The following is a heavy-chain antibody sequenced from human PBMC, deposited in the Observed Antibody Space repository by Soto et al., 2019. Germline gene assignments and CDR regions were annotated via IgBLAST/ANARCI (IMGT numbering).Heavy chain of an antibody. J-gene: IGHJ6*03. CDR3: ARSGKDSGYDFAYYYYYYMDV. Sequence: GGSLRLSCAASGFTFSSYWMSWVRQAPGKGLEWVANIKQDGSEKYYVDSVKGRFTVSRDNAKNSLYLQMNSLRAEDTAVYYCARSGKDSGYDFAYYYYYYMDVWGKGTTVTVSS. V-gene: IGHV3-7*01. CDR1: GFTFSSYW. CDR2: IKQDGSEK. D-gene: IGHD5-12*01.